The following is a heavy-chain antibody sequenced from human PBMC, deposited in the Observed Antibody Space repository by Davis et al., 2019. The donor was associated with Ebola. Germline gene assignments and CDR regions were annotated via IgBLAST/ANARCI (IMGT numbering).Heavy chain of an antibody. CDR1: GGSISNYY. V-gene: IGHV4-59*12. CDR2: IYYSGST. J-gene: IGHJ5*02. D-gene: IGHD4-17*01. Sequence: SETLSLTCTVSGGSISNYYWSWIRQPPGKGLEWIGYIYYSGSTNYNPSLKSRVTISVDTSKNQFSLKLSSVTAADTAVYYCARGNGDYPNWFDPWGQGTLVTVSS. CDR3: ARGNGDYPNWFDP.